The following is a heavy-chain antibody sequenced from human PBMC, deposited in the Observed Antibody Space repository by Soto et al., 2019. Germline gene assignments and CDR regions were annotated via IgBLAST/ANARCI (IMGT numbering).Heavy chain of an antibody. CDR3: ARYKTYYDFWSGSEYCMDV. CDR2: IIPIFGTA. V-gene: IGHV1-69*06. Sequence: SVKVSCKASGGTFSSYAISWVRQAPGQGLEWMGGIIPIFGTANYAQKFQGRVTITADKSTSTAYMELSSLRSEDTAVYYCARYKTYYDFWSGSEYCMDVWRQGTTVAVSS. D-gene: IGHD3-3*01. CDR1: GGTFSSYA. J-gene: IGHJ6*02.